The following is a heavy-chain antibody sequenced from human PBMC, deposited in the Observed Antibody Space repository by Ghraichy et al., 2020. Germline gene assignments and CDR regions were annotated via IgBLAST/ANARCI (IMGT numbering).Heavy chain of an antibody. CDR2: INPSGGST. V-gene: IGHV1-46*01. D-gene: IGHD4-11*01. Sequence: ASVKVSCKASGYTFTSYYMHWVRQAPGQGLEWMGIINPSGGSTSYAQKFQGRVTMTRDTSTSTVYMELSSLRSEDTAVYYCARDQGTVTTHYYYGMDVWGQGTTVNVSS. J-gene: IGHJ6*02. CDR1: GYTFTSYY. CDR3: ARDQGTVTTHYYYGMDV.